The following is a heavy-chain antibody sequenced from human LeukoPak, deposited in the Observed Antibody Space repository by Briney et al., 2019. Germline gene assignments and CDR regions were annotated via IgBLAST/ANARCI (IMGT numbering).Heavy chain of an antibody. D-gene: IGHD3-22*01. CDR3: ARGYYDSRVFDI. CDR2: IYSGGST. Sequence: GGSLRLSRAASGFTVSSNYMSWVRQAPGKGLEWVSVIYSGGSTYYADSVKGRFTISRDNSKNTLYLQMNSLRAEDTAVYYCARGYYDSRVFDIWGQGTMVTVSS. J-gene: IGHJ3*02. CDR1: GFTVSSNY. V-gene: IGHV3-53*01.